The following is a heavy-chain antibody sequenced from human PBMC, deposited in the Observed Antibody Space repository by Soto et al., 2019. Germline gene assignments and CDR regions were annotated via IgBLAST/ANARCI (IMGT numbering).Heavy chain of an antibody. D-gene: IGHD6-19*01. J-gene: IGHJ6*02. CDR3: ARGGDSSRLISHYFGMDV. V-gene: IGHV1-18*01. Sequence: ASVKVSCKASGYTFTSYGISWVRQAPGQGLEWMGWINAYNGNTNYAQKLQGRVTMTTDTSTSTAYMELRSLKSCDTDVYYCARGGDSSRLISHYFGMDVWGQGTTVTV. CDR1: GYTFTSYG. CDR2: INAYNGNT.